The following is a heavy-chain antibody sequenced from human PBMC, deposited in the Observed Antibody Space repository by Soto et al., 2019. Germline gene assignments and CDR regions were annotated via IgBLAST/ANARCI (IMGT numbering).Heavy chain of an antibody. CDR1: GFTFDDYA. V-gene: IGHV3-9*01. J-gene: IGHJ6*03. CDR3: AKGHCSSTSCPSDYYYYMDV. CDR2: ISWNSGSI. Sequence: GGSLRLSCAASGFTFDDYAMHWVRQAPGKGLEWVSGISWNSGSIGYADSVKGRFTISRDNAKNSLYLQMNSLRAEDTALYYCAKGHCSSTSCPSDYYYYMDVWGKGTTVTVSS. D-gene: IGHD2-2*01.